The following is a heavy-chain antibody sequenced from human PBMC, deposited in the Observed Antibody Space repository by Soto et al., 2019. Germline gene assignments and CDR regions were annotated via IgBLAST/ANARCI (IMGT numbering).Heavy chain of an antibody. CDR2: INHSGST. D-gene: IGHD3-22*01. CDR3: ARRGKDYYDSSGYWFDY. CDR1: GGSFSGYY. J-gene: IGHJ4*02. Sequence: SETLSLTCAVYGGSFSGYYWSWIRQPPGKGLEWIGEINHSGSTNYNPSLKSRVTISVDTSKNQFSLKLSSVTAADTAVYYCARRGKDYYDSSGYWFDYWGQGTLVTVSS. V-gene: IGHV4-34*01.